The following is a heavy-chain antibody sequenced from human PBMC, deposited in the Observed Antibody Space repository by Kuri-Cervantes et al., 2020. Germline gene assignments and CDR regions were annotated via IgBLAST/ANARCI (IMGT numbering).Heavy chain of an antibody. CDR3: ASNPGEYCGGDCYSNNWFDP. J-gene: IGHJ5*02. V-gene: IGHV4-39*01. D-gene: IGHD2-21*02. CDR1: HGSISSSSYY. Sequence: GSLRLSCTVSHGSISSSSYYWASFRQPPGKGLEWIGSIYYRGSTYYNPSLRSRVTISVDTSKNQFSLKLSSVTAADTAVYYCASNPGEYCGGDCYSNNWFDPWGQGTLVTVSS. CDR2: IYYRGST.